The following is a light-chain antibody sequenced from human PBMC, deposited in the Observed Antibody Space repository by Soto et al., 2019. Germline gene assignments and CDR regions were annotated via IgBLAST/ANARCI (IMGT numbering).Light chain of an antibody. CDR2: DAS. CDR3: QQRTDWSMT. V-gene: IGKV3-11*01. Sequence: EVVLTQDAATLSLSPGVRATLSCRASQSVSSYLAWYQQRPGQAPRLLSYDASNRATGIPARFSGSGSGTHLTLTISTLEAEDFAVYNCQQRTDWSMTFGQGTRLELK. CDR1: QSVSSY. J-gene: IGKJ5*01.